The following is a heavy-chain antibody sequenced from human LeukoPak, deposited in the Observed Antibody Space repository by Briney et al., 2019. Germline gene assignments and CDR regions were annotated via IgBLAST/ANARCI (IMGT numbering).Heavy chain of an antibody. D-gene: IGHD3-16*02. J-gene: IGHJ6*02. Sequence: ASVKVSCKASGYTFTSYDINWVRQATGQGLEWMGWMNPNSGNTGYAQKFQGRVTMTRNTSISTDYMELSSLRSEDTAVYYCARERSYPTDYYYYGMDVWGQGTTVTVSS. CDR3: ARERSYPTDYYYYGMDV. CDR1: GYTFTSYD. V-gene: IGHV1-8*01. CDR2: MNPNSGNT.